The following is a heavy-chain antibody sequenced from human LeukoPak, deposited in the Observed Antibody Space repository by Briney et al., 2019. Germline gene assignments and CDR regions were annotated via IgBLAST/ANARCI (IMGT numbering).Heavy chain of an antibody. CDR2: MNPNSGNT. J-gene: IGHJ3*02. Sequence: GASVTVSFKASGYTFTIYDINWVRQATGQGLEWMGWMNPNSGNTGYAQKFQGRVTMTRNTSISTAYMELSSLRSEDTAVYYCARVKGYTKRDIWGQGTMVTVSS. D-gene: IGHD5-12*01. CDR3: ARVKGYTKRDI. CDR1: GYTFTIYD. V-gene: IGHV1-8*01.